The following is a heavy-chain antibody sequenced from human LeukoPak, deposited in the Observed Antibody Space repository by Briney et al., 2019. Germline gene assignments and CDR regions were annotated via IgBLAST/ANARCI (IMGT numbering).Heavy chain of an antibody. V-gene: IGHV1-18*01. J-gene: IGHJ6*02. CDR2: ISAYNGNT. D-gene: IGHD2-2*01. CDR3: ARESFCSSTSCYGYYYYGMHV. CDR1: GYTFTSYG. Sequence: ASVTVSCKASGYTFTSYGISWVRQAPAQGLEWMGWISAYNGNTNYAQKLQGRVTMTTDTSTSTAYMELRSLRSDDTAVYYCARESFCSSTSCYGYYYYGMHVWGQGTTVTVSS.